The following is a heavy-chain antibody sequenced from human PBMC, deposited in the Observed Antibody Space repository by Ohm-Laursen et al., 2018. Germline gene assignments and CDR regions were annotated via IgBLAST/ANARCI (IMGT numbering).Heavy chain of an antibody. D-gene: IGHD5-12*01. CDR1: GFTFSNYE. CDR3: AKHRTATWVHKRFDY. Sequence: SLRLSCAASGFTFSNYEMNWVRQAPGKGLEWVSYISSGGINMYYADSVRGRFTISRDNARKSLFLQMNSLRADDTAVYYCAKHRTATWVHKRFDYWGQGTLVTVSS. CDR2: ISSGGINM. J-gene: IGHJ4*02. V-gene: IGHV3-48*03.